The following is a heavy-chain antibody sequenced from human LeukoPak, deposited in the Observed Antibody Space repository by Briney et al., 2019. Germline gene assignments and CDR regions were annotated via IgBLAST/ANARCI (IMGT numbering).Heavy chain of an antibody. CDR1: GFIVSSNY. Sequence: GGSLRLSCAASGFIVSSNYMSWVRQAPGKGLEWVSDINSGGRTNYADSVKGRFTPCRDNSKTTLYLQMNSLRAEDTAVYYCCSTMTPSPDYYYGMDVWGKGTTVTVSS. D-gene: IGHD2-2*01. CDR2: INSGGRT. CDR3: CSTMTPSPDYYYGMDV. J-gene: IGHJ6*04. V-gene: IGHV3-53*01.